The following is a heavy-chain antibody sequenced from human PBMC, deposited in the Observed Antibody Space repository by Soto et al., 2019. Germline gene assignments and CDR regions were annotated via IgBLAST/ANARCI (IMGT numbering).Heavy chain of an antibody. D-gene: IGHD4-17*01. J-gene: IGHJ4*02. CDR3: VNGDYY. CDR2: INRDYNT. V-gene: IGHV3-48*01. Sequence: EEHLVESGGGLVQPGGSLRLSCAASGFTFSNHVRNWVRQAPGRGLEWVSSINRDYNTYYADSVRGRFTISRDNAKDSLYLQMNSLRADDTAVYYCVNGDYYVGQGTLVTVSS. CDR1: GFTFSNHV.